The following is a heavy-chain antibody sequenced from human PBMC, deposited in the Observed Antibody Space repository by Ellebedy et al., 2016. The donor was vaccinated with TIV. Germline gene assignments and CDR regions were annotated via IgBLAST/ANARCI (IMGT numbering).Heavy chain of an antibody. Sequence: GESLKISCAASGFTFGSYVMHWVRQAPGKGLEWVARISYDGSNKYYADAVRGRFAISRDNSENTLYLQVNSLTTEDTAVYYCARDRPATVVAGALEYWGQGTLVTVSS. V-gene: IGHV3-30*09. CDR2: ISYDGSNK. D-gene: IGHD3-22*01. J-gene: IGHJ4*02. CDR3: ARDRPATVVAGALEY. CDR1: GFTFGSYV.